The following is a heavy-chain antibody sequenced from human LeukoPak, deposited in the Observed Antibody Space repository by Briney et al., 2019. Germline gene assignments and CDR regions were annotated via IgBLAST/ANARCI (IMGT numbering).Heavy chain of an antibody. Sequence: ASVKVSCKAAGYTFTSYDINWVRQATGHGLEWMGWMNPNSGNTGYAQKFQGRVTITRNTSISTAYMELSSLRSEDTAVYYCARVVPDFINWFDPWGQGTLVTVSS. J-gene: IGHJ5*02. CDR1: GYTFTSYD. CDR2: MNPNSGNT. V-gene: IGHV1-8*03. CDR3: ARVVPDFINWFDP. D-gene: IGHD2-2*01.